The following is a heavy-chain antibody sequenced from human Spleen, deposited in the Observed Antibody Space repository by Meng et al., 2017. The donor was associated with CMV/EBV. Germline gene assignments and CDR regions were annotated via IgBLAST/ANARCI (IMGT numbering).Heavy chain of an antibody. D-gene: IGHD2-2*01. CDR1: GGTFSSYT. V-gene: IGHV1-69*02. Sequence: SVKVSCKASGGTFSSYTISWVRQAPGQGLEWMGRIIPILGIANYAQKFQGRVTITADKSTSTAYMELSSLRSEDTAVYYCARAWSTSPVSFDSWGQGTLVTVSS. CDR3: ARAWSTSPVSFDS. CDR2: IIPILGIA. J-gene: IGHJ4*02.